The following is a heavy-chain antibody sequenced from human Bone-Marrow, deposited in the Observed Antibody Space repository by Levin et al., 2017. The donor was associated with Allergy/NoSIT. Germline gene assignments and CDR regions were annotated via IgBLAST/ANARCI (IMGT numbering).Heavy chain of an antibody. Sequence: KASETLSLTCAVSGGSITGGGHSWTWIRRPPGKGLEWMGNIYDSGSTYYSPALKSRLIISFDASKNQFSPDLSSVTAAATAVYYCARSDTGDDSFDIWGQGTSVTVSP. CDR2: IYDSGST. CDR1: GGSITGGGHS. CDR3: ARSDTGDDSFDI. D-gene: IGHD2-21*02. V-gene: IGHV4-30-2*01. J-gene: IGHJ3*02.